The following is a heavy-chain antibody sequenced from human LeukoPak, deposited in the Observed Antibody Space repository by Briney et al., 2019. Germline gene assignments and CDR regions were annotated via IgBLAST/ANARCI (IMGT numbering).Heavy chain of an antibody. Sequence: ASVKVSCKASGGTFSSYAISWVRQAPGQGLEWMGGIIPIFGTANYAQKFQGRVTITADESTSRAYMELSSLRSEDTAVYNCARDLGYCSGGSCYSGDSFDYWGQGTLVTVSS. J-gene: IGHJ4*02. V-gene: IGHV1-69*01. CDR2: IIPIFGTA. CDR3: ARDLGYCSGGSCYSGDSFDY. CDR1: GGTFSSYA. D-gene: IGHD2-15*01.